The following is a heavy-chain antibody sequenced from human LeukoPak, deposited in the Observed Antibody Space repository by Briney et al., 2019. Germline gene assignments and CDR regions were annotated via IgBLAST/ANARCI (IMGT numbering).Heavy chain of an antibody. CDR3: ARDRRDDGDYAIYFDL. Sequence: SQTLSLTCAISGDGVSSNSAAWNWIRQSPSRGLEWLGRTYYRSKWYNDYAVSVKSRITINPDTSKNQFSLQLKFVTPEDTAVYYCARDRRDDGDYAIYFDLWGRGTLVTVSS. D-gene: IGHD4-17*01. J-gene: IGHJ2*01. CDR2: TYYRSKWYN. V-gene: IGHV6-1*01. CDR1: GDGVSSNSAA.